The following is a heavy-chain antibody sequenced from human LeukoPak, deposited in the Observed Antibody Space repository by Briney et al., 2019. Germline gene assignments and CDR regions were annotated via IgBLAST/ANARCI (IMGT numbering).Heavy chain of an antibody. D-gene: IGHD5-24*01. CDR3: AKSGRDGYNFAMRFAFDI. CDR2: IYYSGRT. V-gene: IGHV4-59*01. Sequence: PSETLSLTCTISGDSITLYYWYWIRQPPGKGLEWIGYIYYSGRTNYNPSLKSRVTISVDTSKNQFSLKLSSVTAADTAVYYCAKSGRDGYNFAMRFAFDIWGQGTMVTVSS. CDR1: GDSITLYY. J-gene: IGHJ3*02.